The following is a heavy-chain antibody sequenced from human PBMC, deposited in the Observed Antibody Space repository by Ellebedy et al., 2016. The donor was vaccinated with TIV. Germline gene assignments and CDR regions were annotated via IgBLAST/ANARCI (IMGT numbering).Heavy chain of an antibody. V-gene: IGHV3-23*01. CDR3: ARDGAYCGGDCRKYYYYGMDV. CDR2: ISGSGGST. CDR1: GFTFSSYA. J-gene: IGHJ6*02. D-gene: IGHD2-21*02. Sequence: GGSLRLSXAASGFTFSSYAMSWVRQAPGKGLEWVSAISGSGGSTYYADSVKGRFTISRDNSKNTLYLQMNSLRAEDTAVYYCARDGAYCGGDCRKYYYYGMDVWGQGTTVTVSS.